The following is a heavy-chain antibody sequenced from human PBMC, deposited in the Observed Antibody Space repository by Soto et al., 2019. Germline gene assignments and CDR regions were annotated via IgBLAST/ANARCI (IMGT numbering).Heavy chain of an antibody. CDR3: AKDKRPAGVWDIDY. CDR2: IIGGDGET. J-gene: IGHJ4*02. V-gene: IGHV3-23*01. CDR1: GFTFNAYT. Sequence: EVQLLESGGDLVQPGGSLRLSCAASGFTFNAYTMSWVRQAPGRGLEWVSGIIGGDGETYYADSVRGRFTISRDNSKKTLYLQMNSLRAEDTAMYYCAKDKRPAGVWDIDYWGQGTLVTVSS. D-gene: IGHD1-1*01.